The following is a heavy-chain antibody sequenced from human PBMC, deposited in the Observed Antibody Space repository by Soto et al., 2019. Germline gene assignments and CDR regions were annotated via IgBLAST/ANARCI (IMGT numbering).Heavy chain of an antibody. J-gene: IGHJ4*02. CDR3: AKMSKVNYGSDFDY. CDR1: GFTFSSYA. V-gene: IGHV3-23*01. Sequence: EVQLLESGGGLVQPGGSLRLSCAASGFTFSSYAMSWVRQAPGKGLEWVSAISGSGGSTYYTDSVKGRFTISRDNSKNTLYLQMHSLRAEDTAVYYCAKMSKVNYGSDFDYWGQGTLVTVSS. CDR2: ISGSGGST. D-gene: IGHD3-10*01.